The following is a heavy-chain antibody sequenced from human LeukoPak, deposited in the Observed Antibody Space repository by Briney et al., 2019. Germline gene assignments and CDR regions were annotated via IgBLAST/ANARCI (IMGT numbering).Heavy chain of an antibody. CDR2: ISGGGGRT. J-gene: IGHJ4*02. D-gene: IGHD5-18*01. V-gene: IGHV3-23*01. CDR3: AKGLYTYDSSFDY. CDR1: GFTFSSYA. Sequence: PAGSLRLSCAASGFTFSSYAMNWVRQAPGKGLEWFSAISGGGGRTYYADSVKGRFTISRDNSKNTLSLQMNSLRADDTAAYYCAKGLYTYDSSFDYWGQGTLVTVSS.